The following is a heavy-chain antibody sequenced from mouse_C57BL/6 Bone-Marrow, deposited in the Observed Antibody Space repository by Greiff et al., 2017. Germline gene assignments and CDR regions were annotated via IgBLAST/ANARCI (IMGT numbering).Heavy chain of an antibody. CDR3: AKFYEGYFYCDY. CDR2: IYPGGGYT. Sequence: QVQLQQPGAELVRPGTSVKMSCKASGYTFTNYWIGWAKQRPGHGLEWIGDIYPGGGYTNYNEKFKGKDTLTADKSSSTAYMQFSSLTSEDSAIYACAKFYEGYFYCDYWGQGTTLTVSS. CDR1: GYTFTNYW. J-gene: IGHJ2*01. V-gene: IGHV1-63*01. D-gene: IGHD2-3*01.